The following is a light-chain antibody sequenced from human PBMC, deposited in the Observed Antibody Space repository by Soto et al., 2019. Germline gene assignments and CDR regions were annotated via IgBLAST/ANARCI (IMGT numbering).Light chain of an antibody. V-gene: IGLV2-11*01. J-gene: IGLJ2*01. CDR1: SSDVGAYNY. Sequence: QSVLTQPRSVSGSPGQSVTISCTGTSSDVGAYNYVSWYQQHPGKAPKLMISDVTKRPSGVPDRFSGSKSGNTASLTISGLQAEDEADYYCCSYAGSYTYVFGGGTKVTVL. CDR3: CSYAGSYTYV. CDR2: DVT.